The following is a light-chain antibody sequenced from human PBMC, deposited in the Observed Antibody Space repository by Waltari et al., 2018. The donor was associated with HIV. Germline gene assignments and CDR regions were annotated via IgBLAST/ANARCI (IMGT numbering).Light chain of an antibody. CDR1: QSVSSY. CDR3: QQRSNWPPIT. CDR2: ATS. J-gene: IGKJ5*01. V-gene: IGKV3-11*01. Sequence: ENVLTQSPATLSLSPGERATLSCRASQSVSSYLAWYQHKPGQAPRLLIYATSKRVTGVPARFSGSGSGTDFTLTISSLEPEDFAVYYCQQRSNWPPITFGQGTRLEIK.